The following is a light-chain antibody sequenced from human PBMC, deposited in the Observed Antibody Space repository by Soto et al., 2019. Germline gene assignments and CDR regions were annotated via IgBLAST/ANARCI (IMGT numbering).Light chain of an antibody. Sequence: QSALTQPRSVSGSPGQSVTISCTGTGSDIGAYNYISWYQQHPGKAPKLLIYDVSRRPSGVPDRFSGSKSGNTASLTISGLQAEDEAEYYCCSHADSYSWGFGAGTKLTVL. CDR1: GSDIGAYNY. V-gene: IGLV2-11*01. CDR2: DVS. J-gene: IGLJ3*02. CDR3: CSHADSYSWG.